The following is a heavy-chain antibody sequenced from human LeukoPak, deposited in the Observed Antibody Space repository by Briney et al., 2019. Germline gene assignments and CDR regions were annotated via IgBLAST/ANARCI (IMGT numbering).Heavy chain of an antibody. Sequence: SETLSLTCTVSGGSISSSSYYWGWIRQPPGKGLEWIGSIYYSGSTYYNPSLKSRVTISVDTSKNQFSLKLSSVTAADTAVYYCARGVGEDDFWSGYYAFFDYWGQGTLVTVSS. J-gene: IGHJ4*02. CDR2: IYYSGST. CDR3: ARGVGEDDFWSGYYAFFDY. CDR1: GGSISSSSYY. V-gene: IGHV4-39*07. D-gene: IGHD3-3*01.